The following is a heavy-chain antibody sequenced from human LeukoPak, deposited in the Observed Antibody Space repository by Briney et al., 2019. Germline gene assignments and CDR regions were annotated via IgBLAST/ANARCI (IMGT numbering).Heavy chain of an antibody. J-gene: IGHJ3*02. CDR3: ARQWYYYDSSGYPGDAFDI. D-gene: IGHD3-22*01. CDR1: GGSISSYY. Sequence: SETLSLTCTVSGGSISSYYWSWIRQPPGKGLEWIGYIYYSGSTNYNPSLKSRVTISVDTSKNQFSLKLSSMTAADTAVYYCARQWYYYDSSGYPGDAFDIWGQGTMVTVSS. CDR2: IYYSGST. V-gene: IGHV4-59*08.